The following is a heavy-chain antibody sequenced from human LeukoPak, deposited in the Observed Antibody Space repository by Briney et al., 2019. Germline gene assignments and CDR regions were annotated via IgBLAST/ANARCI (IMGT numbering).Heavy chain of an antibody. CDR1: GSTLSGFP. V-gene: IGHV3-23*01. CDR3: AKYYYDSSAYYYFDY. CDR2: TSGSGGST. Sequence: GGSLRLSCAASGSTLSGFPMSWVRQAPGKGLEWVSATSGSGGSTYYADSVKGRFTISRDNSKNTLYLQMNSLRAEDTAVYYCAKYYYDSSAYYYFDYWGQGTLVTVSS. D-gene: IGHD3-22*01. J-gene: IGHJ4*02.